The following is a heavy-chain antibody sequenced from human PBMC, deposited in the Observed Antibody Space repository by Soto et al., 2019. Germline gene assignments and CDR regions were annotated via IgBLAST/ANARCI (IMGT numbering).Heavy chain of an antibody. Sequence: ASVKVSCKVSGYTLTELSMHWVRQAPGKGLGWMGGFDPEDGETIYAQKFQGRVTMTEDTSTDTAYMELSSLRSEDTAVYYCATASWRYYDSSGYNYWGQGTLVTVSS. J-gene: IGHJ4*02. V-gene: IGHV1-24*01. CDR2: FDPEDGET. CDR3: ATASWRYYDSSGYNY. CDR1: GYTLTELS. D-gene: IGHD3-22*01.